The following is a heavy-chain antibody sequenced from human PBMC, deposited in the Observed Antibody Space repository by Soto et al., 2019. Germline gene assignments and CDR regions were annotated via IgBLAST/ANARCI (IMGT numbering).Heavy chain of an antibody. J-gene: IGHJ4*02. Sequence: SLRLSCAASGFTFSSYAMHWVRQAPGKGLEWVAVISYDGSNKYYADSVKGRFTISRDNSKNTLYLQMNSLRAEDTAVYYCARDLLTYYDILTGFDYWRQGTLVTVSS. CDR3: ARDLLTYYDILTGFDY. CDR1: GFTFSSYA. CDR2: ISYDGSNK. D-gene: IGHD3-9*01. V-gene: IGHV3-30-3*01.